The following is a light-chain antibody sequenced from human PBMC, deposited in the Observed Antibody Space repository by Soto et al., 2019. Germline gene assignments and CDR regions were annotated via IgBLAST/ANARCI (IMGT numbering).Light chain of an antibody. V-gene: IGKV3-15*01. Sequence: EIVMTQSSATLSVSPGGSATLSCRATQHVSSNFAWYRQKPGQAPTLLIYRASTRATGIPARFSGSGSGTEFTLTISSLQSEDFAVYYCQQYNNWPYTFGQGTKLEIK. CDR3: QQYNNWPYT. J-gene: IGKJ2*01. CDR1: QHVSSN. CDR2: RAS.